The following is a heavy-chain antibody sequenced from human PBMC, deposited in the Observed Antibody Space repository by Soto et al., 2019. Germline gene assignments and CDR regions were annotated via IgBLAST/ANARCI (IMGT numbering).Heavy chain of an antibody. CDR3: ARASDFGSGSYYYGSGSSYYFDY. CDR1: GFTFSSYD. V-gene: IGHV3-13*01. J-gene: IGHJ4*02. D-gene: IGHD3-10*01. CDR2: IGTAGDT. Sequence: GGSLRLSCAAPGFTFSSYDMHWVRQATGKGLEWVSAIGTAGDTYYPGSVKGRFTISRENAKNSLYLQMNSLRAGDTAVYYCARASDFGSGSYYYGSGSSYYFDYWGQGTLVTVSS.